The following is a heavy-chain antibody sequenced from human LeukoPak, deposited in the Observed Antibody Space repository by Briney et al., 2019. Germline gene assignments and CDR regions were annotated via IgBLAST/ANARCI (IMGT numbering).Heavy chain of an antibody. CDR2: ISYDGSNK. CDR3: ASGGEFGALDY. J-gene: IGHJ4*02. Sequence: GGSLRLSCAASGFTFSSYSMNWVRQAPGKGLEWVAVISYDGSNKYYADSVKGRFTISRDNSKNTLYLQMNSLRAEDTAVYYCASGGEFGALDYWGQGTLVTASS. CDR1: GFTFSSYS. V-gene: IGHV3-30*03. D-gene: IGHD3-10*01.